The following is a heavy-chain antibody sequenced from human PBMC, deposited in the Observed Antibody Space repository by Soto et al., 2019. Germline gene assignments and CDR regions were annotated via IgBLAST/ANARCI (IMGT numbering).Heavy chain of an antibody. V-gene: IGHV1-69*05. J-gene: IGHJ4*02. CDR2: SIPIVGTA. Sequence: QVQLVQSGAEVKKPGSSVKVSCKASGGTFRTYAISWVRQAPGQGLEWMGGSIPIVGTANYAQKFQGRVTITTDESTSTSYMELRSLRSEETAIYYCAREKGETAMIWSFDSWDQGTLVTVSS. D-gene: IGHD5-18*01. CDR1: GGTFRTYA. CDR3: AREKGETAMIWSFDS.